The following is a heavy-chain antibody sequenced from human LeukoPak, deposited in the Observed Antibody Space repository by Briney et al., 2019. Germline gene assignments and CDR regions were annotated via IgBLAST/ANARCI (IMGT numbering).Heavy chain of an antibody. D-gene: IGHD2-15*01. CDR1: GFTFSDYY. CDR2: ISSSGSTI. Sequence: GGSLRLSCAHSGFTFSDYYMSRMRQAPGKGLEWVSFISSSGSTIYYADSMKGRFTISGDNAKNSVYLQMNSLRAEDTAVYYCASGLGYCSGGSCPRKAFDIWGQGTVVTVSS. J-gene: IGHJ3*02. V-gene: IGHV3-11*01. CDR3: ASGLGYCSGGSCPRKAFDI.